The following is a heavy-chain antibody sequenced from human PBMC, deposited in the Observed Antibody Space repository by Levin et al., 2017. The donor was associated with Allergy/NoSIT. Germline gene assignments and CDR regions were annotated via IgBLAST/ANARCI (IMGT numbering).Heavy chain of an antibody. D-gene: IGHD2/OR15-2a*01. CDR1: GFTLSSHG. CDR3: AKVQRNGYSFFDS. Sequence: HPGESLKISCAASGFTLSSHGMTWVRQAPGKGLEWVSGFSGTVPTIFYIDSVRGRFTVSTDSSKNTLYLQMNNLRAEDTATYYCAKVQRNGYSFFDSWGQGTPVTVSS. J-gene: IGHJ4*02. V-gene: IGHV3-23*01. CDR2: FSGTVPTI.